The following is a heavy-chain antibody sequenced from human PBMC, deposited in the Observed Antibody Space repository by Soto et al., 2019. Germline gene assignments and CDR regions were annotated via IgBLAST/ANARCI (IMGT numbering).Heavy chain of an antibody. J-gene: IGHJ3*02. CDR3: AKDLYSNYGDAFDI. CDR1: GFTFDDYA. CDR2: ISWNSDNI. Sequence: EVQLVESGGGLVQPGRSLRLSCAASGFTFDDYAMHWVRQAPGKGLEWVSGISWNSDNIVYADSVNGRFTISRDNAKNSLYLQMNSLRAEDTALYYCAKDLYSNYGDAFDIWGQGTMVTVSS. V-gene: IGHV3-9*01. D-gene: IGHD4-4*01.